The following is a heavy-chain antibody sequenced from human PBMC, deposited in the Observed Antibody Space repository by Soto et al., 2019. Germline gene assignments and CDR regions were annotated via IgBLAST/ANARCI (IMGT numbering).Heavy chain of an antibody. D-gene: IGHD3-9*01. Sequence: QVQLQQWGAGPLRPVETLSLTGGVSGGSFSGYYWAWIRQSPGKGLECIGEINDRGSINYNPSLTSRVSISVDTSKNHYSLNLRSVTAAATAVYYCARESHDMLTGPPWVWYFDLWGRGNLVTVSS. CDR3: ARESHDMLTGPPWVWYFDL. J-gene: IGHJ2*01. CDR2: INDRGSI. V-gene: IGHV4-34*01. CDR1: GGSFSGYY.